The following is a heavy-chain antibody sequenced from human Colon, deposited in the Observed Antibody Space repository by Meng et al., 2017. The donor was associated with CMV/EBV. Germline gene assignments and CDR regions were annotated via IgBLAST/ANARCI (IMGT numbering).Heavy chain of an antibody. CDR1: GFTLSSYW. V-gene: IGHV3-74*01. D-gene: IGHD3-9*01. J-gene: IGHJ6*04. Sequence: GGSLRLSCAASGFTLSSYWMHWVRQAPGKGLVWVSLINSDGSSTSYADSVKGRFTISRDNAKNTLYLQMNSLRAEDTAVYYCARDLKPPRGPFQFGMDFWGEGTQVTVSS. CDR2: INSDGSST. CDR3: ARDLKPPRGPFQFGMDF.